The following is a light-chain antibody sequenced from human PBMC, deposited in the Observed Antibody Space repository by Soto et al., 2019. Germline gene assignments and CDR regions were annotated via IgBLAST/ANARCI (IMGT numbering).Light chain of an antibody. V-gene: IGLV2-18*02. J-gene: IGLJ2*01. CDR2: EVS. CDR1: SSDVGSYNR. CDR3: SSYTSSSTDVV. Sequence: QSVLTQPPSVSGSPGQSVTISCTGTSSDVGSYNRVSWYQQPPGTAPKLMIYEVSNRPSGVPDRFSGSKSGNTASLTISGLQAEYEAEYYCSSYTSSSTDVVFGGGTVVTVL.